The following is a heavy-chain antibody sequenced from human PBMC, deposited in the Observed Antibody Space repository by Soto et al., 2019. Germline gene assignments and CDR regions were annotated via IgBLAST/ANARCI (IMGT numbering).Heavy chain of an antibody. Sequence: PSETLSLTCTVSGGSINSIGYYWTWIRHHPGKGLEGIGYIYYSGTTYYNPSLKSRVTISVDMSKNQFSLNLTSVTAADTAVYYSARGAGPSSSSLDHFNYWRQGTLVTVSS. J-gene: IGHJ4*02. CDR2: IYYSGTT. D-gene: IGHD6-13*01. CDR1: GGSINSIGYY. CDR3: ARGAGPSSSSLDHFNY. V-gene: IGHV4-31*03.